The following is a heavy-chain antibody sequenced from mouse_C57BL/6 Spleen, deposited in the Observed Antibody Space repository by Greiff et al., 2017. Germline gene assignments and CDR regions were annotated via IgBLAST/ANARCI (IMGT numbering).Heavy chain of an antibody. CDR2: ISDGGSYT. Sequence: EVKLVESGGGLVKPGGSLKLSCAASGFTFSSYAMSWVRQTPEKRLEWVATISDGGSYTYYPDNVKGRFTISRDNAKNNLYLQMSHLKSEDTAMYYCARGGNDYDGAWFAYWGQGTLVTVSA. J-gene: IGHJ3*01. CDR1: GFTFSSYA. D-gene: IGHD2-4*01. V-gene: IGHV5-4*03. CDR3: ARGGNDYDGAWFAY.